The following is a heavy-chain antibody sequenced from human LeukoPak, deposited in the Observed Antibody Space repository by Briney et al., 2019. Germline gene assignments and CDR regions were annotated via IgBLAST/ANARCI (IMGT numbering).Heavy chain of an antibody. CDR1: GGSISSYY. V-gene: IGHV4-59*01. Sequence: SETLSLTCTVSGGSISSYYWSWIRQPPGKGLEWIGYIYYSGSTNYNPSLKSRVTISVDTSKNQFSLKLSSVTAADTAVYYCAARTLRRIDYWGQGTLVTVSS. J-gene: IGHJ4*02. CDR3: AARTLRRIDY. CDR2: IYYSGST. D-gene: IGHD3-16*01.